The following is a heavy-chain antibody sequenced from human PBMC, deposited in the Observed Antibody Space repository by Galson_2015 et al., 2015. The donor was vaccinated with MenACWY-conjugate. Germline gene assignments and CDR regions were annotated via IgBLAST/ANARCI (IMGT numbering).Heavy chain of an antibody. J-gene: IGHJ4*02. CDR2: INSDGRST. D-gene: IGHD1-26*01. CDR3: ARLGGNYRTTSHFDF. CDR1: GFTFSTYW. Sequence: SLRLSCAASGFTFSTYWMHWVRQAPGKGLVWVSCINSDGRSTSYADSVKGRFTISRDNAKNTLYPQMNSLRAEDTAVYYCARLGGNYRTTSHFDFWGQGTLVTVSS. V-gene: IGHV3-74*01.